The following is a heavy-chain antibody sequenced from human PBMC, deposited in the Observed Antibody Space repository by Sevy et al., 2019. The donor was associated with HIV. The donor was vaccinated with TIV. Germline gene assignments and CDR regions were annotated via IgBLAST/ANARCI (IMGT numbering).Heavy chain of an antibody. J-gene: IGHJ5*02. D-gene: IGHD3-10*01. CDR1: GFTFSSYW. CDR2: IKQDGSEK. V-gene: IGHV3-7*01. CDR3: ARDSSMVRGVIIRENWFDP. Sequence: GGSLRLSCAASGFTFSSYWMSWVRQAPGKGLEWVANIKQDGSEKYYVDSVKGRFTSSIDNAKNSLYLQMNSLRAEDTAVYYCARDSSMVRGVIIRENWFDPWGQGTLVTVSS.